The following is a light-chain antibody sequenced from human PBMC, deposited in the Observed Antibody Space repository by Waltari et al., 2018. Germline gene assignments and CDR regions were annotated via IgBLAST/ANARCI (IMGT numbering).Light chain of an antibody. Sequence: AIQMTQSPSSPSASVGDRVTITCRASQGIRNELGWYQQKPGKAPNLLIYATSILQSGVPSRFSGSGSGTDFTLTISSLQPEDFATYYCLQDSTYPRTFGQGTKVEI. CDR2: ATS. CDR3: LQDSTYPRT. CDR1: QGIRNE. J-gene: IGKJ1*01. V-gene: IGKV1-6*01.